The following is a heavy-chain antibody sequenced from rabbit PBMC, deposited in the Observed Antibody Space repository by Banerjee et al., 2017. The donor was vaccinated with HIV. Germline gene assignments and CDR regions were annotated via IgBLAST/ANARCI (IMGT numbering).Heavy chain of an antibody. Sequence: QSLEESGGDLVKPGASLTLTCTASGFSFSSSYWICWVRRAPGKGLEWIACISAGSSGTTYYANWAKGRFTISKTSSTTVTLQMTSLTAADTATYFCARIYIYGYPTYGYAFNLWGPGTLVTVS. J-gene: IGHJ4*01. CDR3: ARIYIYGYPTYGYAFNL. D-gene: IGHD6-1*01. CDR2: ISAGSSGTT. V-gene: IGHV1S40*01. CDR1: GFSFSSSYW.